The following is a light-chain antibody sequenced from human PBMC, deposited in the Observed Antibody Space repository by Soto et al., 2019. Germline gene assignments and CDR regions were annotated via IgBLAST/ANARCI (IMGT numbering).Light chain of an antibody. CDR2: GAS. Sequence: EIVLTQSPATLSLSHGERATLSCRASQSVRSNFLAWYQQKPGQAPRLLIYGASNRATGIPARFSGSGSGTDFTLTISSLQSDDFATYYCLQYNGYYRTFGQGTKVDIK. V-gene: IGKV3D-7*01. CDR1: QSVRSNF. J-gene: IGKJ1*01. CDR3: LQYNGYYRT.